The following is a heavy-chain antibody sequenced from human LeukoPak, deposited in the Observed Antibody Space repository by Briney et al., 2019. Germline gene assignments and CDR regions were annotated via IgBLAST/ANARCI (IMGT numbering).Heavy chain of an antibody. CDR3: ARESFYDILTDSHNWFDP. CDR1: GYTFTGYY. CDR2: INPNSGGT. Sequence: GASVKVSCKASGYTFTGYYMHWVRQAPGQGLEWMGWINPNSGGTNYAQKFQGRVTMTRDTSISTAYMELSRLRSDDTAVYYCARESFYDILTDSHNWFDPWGQGTLVTVSS. J-gene: IGHJ5*02. V-gene: IGHV1-2*02. D-gene: IGHD3-9*01.